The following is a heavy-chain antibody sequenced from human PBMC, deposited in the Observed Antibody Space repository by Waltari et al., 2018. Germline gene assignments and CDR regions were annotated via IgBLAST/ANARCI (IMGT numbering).Heavy chain of an antibody. CDR3: ARGQRDSSGWYWGNYFDY. CDR1: VFTFSSYW. J-gene: IGHJ4*02. D-gene: IGHD6-19*01. CDR2: IKQDGSEK. Sequence: EVQLVESGGGLVQPGGSLRLSCAASVFTFSSYWLRWVRRAPGKGLEWVANIKQDGSEKYYVDSVKGRFTISRDNAKNSLYLQMNSLRAEDTAVYYCARGQRDSSGWYWGNYFDYWGQGTLVTVSS. V-gene: IGHV3-7*01.